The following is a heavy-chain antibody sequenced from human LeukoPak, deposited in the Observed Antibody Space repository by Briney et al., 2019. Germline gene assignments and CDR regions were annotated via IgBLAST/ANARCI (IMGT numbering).Heavy chain of an antibody. CDR3: AREVAAGRNNWFDP. Sequence: SETLSLTCTVSGGSISSYHWTWIRQPPGRELEWIGYISYSGSTNYNPSLKSRVTISVDTSKNQFSLKLTSVTAADTAVYYCAREVAAGRNNWFDPWGQGTLVTVSS. CDR2: ISYSGST. D-gene: IGHD6-13*01. V-gene: IGHV4-59*01. J-gene: IGHJ5*02. CDR1: GGSISSYH.